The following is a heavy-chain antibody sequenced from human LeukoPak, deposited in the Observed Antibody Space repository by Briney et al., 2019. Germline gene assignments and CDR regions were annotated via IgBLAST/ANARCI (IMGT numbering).Heavy chain of an antibody. Sequence: SETLSPTCTVSGGSISSYYWSWIRQPAGKGLEWIGRIYTSGSTNYNPSLKSRVTMSVDTSKNQFSLKLSSVTAADTAVYYCATRRIMITFGGVIVTHTLFDYWGQGTLVTVSS. CDR2: IYTSGST. CDR1: GGSISSYY. V-gene: IGHV4-4*07. CDR3: ATRRIMITFGGVIVTHTLFDY. J-gene: IGHJ4*02. D-gene: IGHD3-16*02.